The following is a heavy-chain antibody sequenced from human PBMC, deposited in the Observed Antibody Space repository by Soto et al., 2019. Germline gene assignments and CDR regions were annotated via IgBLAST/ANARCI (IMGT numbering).Heavy chain of an antibody. CDR3: AKDRFSSSWSWGD. V-gene: IGHV3-23*01. CDR1: GFTFSTYA. CDR2: ISGSGHST. J-gene: IGHJ4*02. Sequence: EVQLLESGGGLVQPGGSLRLSCAASGFTFSTYAMSWVRQAPGKGLEWVSGISGSGHSTYYADSVKGRFTISRDNTKNTLYLQMNSLRVEDTAVYYCAKDRFSSSWSWGDWGQGTLVTVSS. D-gene: IGHD6-13*01.